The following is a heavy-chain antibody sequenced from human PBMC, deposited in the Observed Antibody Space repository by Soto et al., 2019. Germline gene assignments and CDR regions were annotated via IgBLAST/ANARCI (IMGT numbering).Heavy chain of an antibody. Sequence: QVQLVQSGAEVKKPGASVKVSCKASGYTFTSYAMHWVRQAPGQRLEWMGWINADNGNTKYSQKFQGRVTIARDTSASTAYMELSSLRSEDTAVYYCARDRGYSYGNGMDVWGQGTTVTVSS. D-gene: IGHD5-18*01. CDR1: GYTFTSYA. J-gene: IGHJ6*02. CDR2: INADNGNT. V-gene: IGHV1-3*01. CDR3: ARDRGYSYGNGMDV.